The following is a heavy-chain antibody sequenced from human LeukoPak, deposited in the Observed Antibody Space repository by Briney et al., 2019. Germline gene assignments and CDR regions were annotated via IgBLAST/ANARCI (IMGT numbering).Heavy chain of an antibody. V-gene: IGHV3-23*01. D-gene: IGHD5-18*01. CDR3: TRGRLWPYSWAFDI. CDR2: ISDSAGTT. CDR1: GFTFSTYA. Sequence: GGSLRLSCAASGFTFSTYAMNWVRQAPGRWLEWVSAISDSAGTTFYADSVKGRITISRDDSKNTAYLQMNSLKTEDMAVYYCTRGRLWPYSWAFDIWGQGTMVTVSS. J-gene: IGHJ3*02.